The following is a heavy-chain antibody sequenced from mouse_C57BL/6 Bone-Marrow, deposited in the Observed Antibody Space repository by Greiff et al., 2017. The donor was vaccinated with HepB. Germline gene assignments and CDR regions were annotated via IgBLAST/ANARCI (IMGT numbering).Heavy chain of an antibody. Sequence: VQLQQSGPVLVKPGASVKMSCKASGYTFTDYYMNWVKQSHGKSLEWIGVINPYNGGTSYNQKFKGKATLTVDKSSSTAYMGLNSLTSEDSAVYYGARWNYYGSSYEYFDVWGTGTTVTVSS. CDR3: ARWNYYGSSYEYFDV. CDR2: INPYNGGT. J-gene: IGHJ1*03. D-gene: IGHD1-1*01. V-gene: IGHV1-19*01. CDR1: GYTFTDYY.